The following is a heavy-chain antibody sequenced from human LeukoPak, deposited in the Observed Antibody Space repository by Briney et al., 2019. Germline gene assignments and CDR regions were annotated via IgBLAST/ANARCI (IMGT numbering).Heavy chain of an antibody. CDR3: ARGTQLRFSTYYYYMDV. CDR2: IYTSGST. V-gene: IGHV4-4*09. J-gene: IGHJ6*03. CDR1: GGSISSYY. Sequence: SETLSLTCTVSGGSISSYYWSWIRQPPGKGLEWIGYIYTSGSTNYNPSLKSRVTISVDTSKNQFSLKLSSVTAADTAVYYCARGTQLRFSTYYYYMDVWGEGTTVTVSS. D-gene: IGHD3-3*01.